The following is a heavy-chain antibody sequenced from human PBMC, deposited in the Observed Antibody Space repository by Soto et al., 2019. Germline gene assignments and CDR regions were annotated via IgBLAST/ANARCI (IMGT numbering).Heavy chain of an antibody. V-gene: IGHV3-30*04. J-gene: IGHJ3*01. CDR3: ARGGRGLRGAFDV. Sequence: QEILVESGGGVVQSGTSLRLSCAASGFTFSSFAMHWVRQAPGKGLEWVSVISFNGLSQFYADSVRGRVTVSRDNSKNSLYLQLDSLGHDDTAVYSCARGGRGLRGAFDVWGQGTEVSVS. CDR1: GFTFSSFA. D-gene: IGHD3-16*01. CDR2: ISFNGLSQ.